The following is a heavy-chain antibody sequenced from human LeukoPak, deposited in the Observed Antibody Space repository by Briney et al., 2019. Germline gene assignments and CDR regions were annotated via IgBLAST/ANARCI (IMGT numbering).Heavy chain of an antibody. D-gene: IGHD2-2*01. J-gene: IGHJ4*02. Sequence: PAGSLRLSCAASTFTFSSYSMKWVRQAPGKGLEWVSYISSSSTIYYADSVKGRFTISRDNAKSSLYLQMNSLRAEDTAVYYCARGYYARLDYWGQGTLVTVSS. CDR1: TFTFSSYS. CDR2: ISSSSTI. V-gene: IGHV3-48*01. CDR3: ARGYYARLDY.